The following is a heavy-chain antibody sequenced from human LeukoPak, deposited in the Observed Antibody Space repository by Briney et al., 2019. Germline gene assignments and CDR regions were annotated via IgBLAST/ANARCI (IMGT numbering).Heavy chain of an antibody. CDR1: GFSFSSYW. CDR2: INSDGRST. Sequence: GGSLRLSCAASGFSFSSYWMHWARQAPGKGLVWVSRINSDGRSTIYADSVKGRFTISRDNANNILYLHMTGLTAEDTAAYYCAGSISFFVGNAADVWGQGTTVTVSS. J-gene: IGHJ6*02. CDR3: AGSISFFVGNAADV. D-gene: IGHD3-3*01. V-gene: IGHV3-74*01.